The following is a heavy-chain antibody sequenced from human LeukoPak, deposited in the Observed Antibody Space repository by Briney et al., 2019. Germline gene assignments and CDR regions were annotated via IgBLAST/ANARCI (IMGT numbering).Heavy chain of an antibody. CDR3: ARVSAPPDYGDYVSENWFDP. Sequence: ASVKVSCKASGYTFTSYGINWVRQAPGQGLEWMGWISAYNKRNYAQKFQGRVTMTTDTSTSTAYMELRNLRSDDTAVFYCARVSAPPDYGDYVSENWFDPWGQGTLVTVSS. V-gene: IGHV1-18*01. CDR2: ISAYNKR. J-gene: IGHJ5*02. D-gene: IGHD4-17*01. CDR1: GYTFTSYG.